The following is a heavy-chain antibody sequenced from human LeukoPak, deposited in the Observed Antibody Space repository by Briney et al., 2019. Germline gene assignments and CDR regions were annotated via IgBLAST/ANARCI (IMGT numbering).Heavy chain of an antibody. J-gene: IGHJ4*02. CDR1: GYTFTSYY. CDR2: INPSGGST. D-gene: IGHD1-26*01. CDR3: ATYGERWELLVSISSFDY. V-gene: IGHV1-46*01. Sequence: ASVKVSCKASGYTFTSYYMHWVRQAPGQGLEWMGIINPSGGSTSYAQKFQGRVTMTRDTSTSTVYMELSSLRSEDTAVYYCATYGERWELLVSISSFDYWGQGTLVTVSS.